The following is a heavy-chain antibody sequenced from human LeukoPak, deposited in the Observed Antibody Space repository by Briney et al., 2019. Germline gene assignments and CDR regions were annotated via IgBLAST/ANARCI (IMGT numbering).Heavy chain of an antibody. CDR2: IIAIFGTA. J-gene: IGHJ6*03. D-gene: IGHD1-26*01. CDR1: GGTFSSYA. Sequence: ASVKVSCKASGGTFSSYAISWVRQAPGQGLEWMGGIIAIFGTANYAQKFQGRVTITADESTSTAYMELSSLRSEDTAVYYCARDSGSYFYYYYYYYMDVWGKGTTVTVSS. CDR3: ARDSGSYFYYYYYYYMDV. V-gene: IGHV1-69*01.